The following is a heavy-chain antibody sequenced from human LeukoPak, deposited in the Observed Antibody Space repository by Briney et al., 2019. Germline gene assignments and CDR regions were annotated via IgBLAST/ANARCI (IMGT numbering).Heavy chain of an antibody. CDR1: DGPISTYF. J-gene: IGHJ4*02. CDR2: IYYSGIT. CDR3: ARHAPYSNYALDY. Sequence: PSETLSLTCTVSDGPISTYFWSWIRQPPGKGLEWIGYIYYSGITNYNPSLKSRVTISVDTSKNQFSLKLSSVTAADTAVYYCARHAPYSNYALDYWGQGTLVTVSS. V-gene: IGHV4-59*08. D-gene: IGHD4-11*01.